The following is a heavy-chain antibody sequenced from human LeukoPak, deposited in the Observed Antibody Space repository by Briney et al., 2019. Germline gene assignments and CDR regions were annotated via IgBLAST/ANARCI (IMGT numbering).Heavy chain of an antibody. D-gene: IGHD3-10*02. Sequence: PGGSLRLSCAASGFTFSSYAMSWVRQAPGKGLEWVSAISESVSKTYYADSVKGRFTISRDNSKNTLYLQMNSLRAEDTAVYYCARNQPITMFGNPRDYWGQGVLVTVSS. CDR1: GFTFSSYA. CDR3: ARNQPITMFGNPRDY. V-gene: IGHV3-23*01. J-gene: IGHJ4*02. CDR2: ISESVSKT.